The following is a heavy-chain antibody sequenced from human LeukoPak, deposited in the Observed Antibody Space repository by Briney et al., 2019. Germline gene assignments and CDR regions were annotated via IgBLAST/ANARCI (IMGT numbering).Heavy chain of an antibody. CDR1: GFTFSSYG. J-gene: IGHJ4*02. CDR2: IWYGGSNK. D-gene: IGHD5-12*01. CDR3: AKGYSGYDWSLVDY. V-gene: IGHV3-30*02. Sequence: PGGSLRLSCAASGFTFSSYGMHWVRQAPGKGLEWVAVIWYGGSNKYYADSVKGRFTISRDNSKNTLYLQMNSLRAEDTAVYYCAKGYSGYDWSLVDYWGQGTLVTVSS.